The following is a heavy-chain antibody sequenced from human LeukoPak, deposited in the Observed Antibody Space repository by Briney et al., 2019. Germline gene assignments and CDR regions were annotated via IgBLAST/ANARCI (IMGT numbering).Heavy chain of an antibody. J-gene: IGHJ4*02. CDR1: GYSFTSYW. CDR2: IYPGDSDT. Sequence: GESLKISCKGSGYSFTSYWIGWVRQMPGKGLEWMGIIYPGDSDTRYSPSFQGQVTISADKSIRTAYLQWSSLKASDTAMYYCARGAVVVVAATSFDYWGQGTLVTVSS. CDR3: ARGAVVVVAATSFDY. V-gene: IGHV5-51*01. D-gene: IGHD2-15*01.